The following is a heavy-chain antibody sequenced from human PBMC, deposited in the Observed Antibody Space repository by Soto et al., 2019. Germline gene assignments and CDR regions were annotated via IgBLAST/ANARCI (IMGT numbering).Heavy chain of an antibody. CDR3: AKEGDTAMVPAEYFQH. D-gene: IGHD5-18*01. CDR2: ISYDGSNK. CDR1: GFTFSSYG. Sequence: QVQLVESGGGVVQPGRSLRLSCAASGFTFSSYGMHWVRQAPGKALEWVAVISYDGSNKYYADSVKGRFTISRDNSKNTLYLQMNTLTAEDTAVYYCAKEGDTAMVPAEYFQHWGQGTLFTVSS. J-gene: IGHJ1*01. V-gene: IGHV3-30*18.